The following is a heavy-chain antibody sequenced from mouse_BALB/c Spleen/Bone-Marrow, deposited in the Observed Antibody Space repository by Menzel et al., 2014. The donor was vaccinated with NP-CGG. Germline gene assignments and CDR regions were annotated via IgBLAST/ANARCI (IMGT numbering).Heavy chain of an antibody. CDR2: ISNGSSTI. CDR3: ARKGAMITHYYAMDF. Sequence: EVHLVESGGGLVQPGGSRKLSCAASGFTFSSFGMHWVRQAPEKGLEWVAYISNGSSTIYYADTEKGRFTISRDNPKNPLFLQMTSLRSEDTAMYYCARKGAMITHYYAMDFWGQGTSVTVSS. V-gene: IGHV5-17*02. J-gene: IGHJ4*01. CDR1: GFTFSSFG. D-gene: IGHD2-4*01.